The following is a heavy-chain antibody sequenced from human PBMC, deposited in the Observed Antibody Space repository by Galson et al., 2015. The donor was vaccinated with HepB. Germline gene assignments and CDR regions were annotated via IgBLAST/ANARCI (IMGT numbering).Heavy chain of an antibody. J-gene: IGHJ5*02. CDR2: ISAYNGNT. CDR3: ARIPDYDLWSGYPTRNWFDP. Sequence: SVKVSCKAPGYTFTSYGISWVRQAPGQGLEWMGWISAYNGNTNYAQKLQGRVTMTTDTSTSTAYMELRSLRSDDTAVYYCARIPDYDLWSGYPTRNWFDPWGQGTLVTVSS. V-gene: IGHV1-18*04. CDR1: GYTFTSYG. D-gene: IGHD3-3*01.